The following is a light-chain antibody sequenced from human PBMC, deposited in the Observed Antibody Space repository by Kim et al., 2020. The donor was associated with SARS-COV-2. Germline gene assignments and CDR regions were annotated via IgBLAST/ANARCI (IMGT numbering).Light chain of an antibody. CDR2: AAS. J-gene: IGKJ5*01. CDR3: QQADSFPLT. Sequence: ASVGDRVTSTCRASQGIGSWLAWYQQKPGKAPKLLIYAASSLQSGVPSRFSGSGSGTDFTLTIGGLQPEDFAIYYCQQADSFPLTFGQGTRLEIK. V-gene: IGKV1-12*01. CDR1: QGIGSW.